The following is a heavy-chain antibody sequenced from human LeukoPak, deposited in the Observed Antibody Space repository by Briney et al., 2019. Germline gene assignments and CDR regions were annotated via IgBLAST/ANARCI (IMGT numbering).Heavy chain of an antibody. CDR2: ISAYNGNT. Sequence: ASVKVSCKASGYTFTSYDINWVRQATGQGLEWMGWISAYNGNTNYAQKLQGRVTMTTDTSTSTAYMELRSLRSDDTAVYYCARDRYYDSSGYSFSPFDYWGQGTLVTVSS. V-gene: IGHV1-18*01. CDR1: GYTFTSYD. J-gene: IGHJ4*02. CDR3: ARDRYYDSSGYSFSPFDY. D-gene: IGHD3-22*01.